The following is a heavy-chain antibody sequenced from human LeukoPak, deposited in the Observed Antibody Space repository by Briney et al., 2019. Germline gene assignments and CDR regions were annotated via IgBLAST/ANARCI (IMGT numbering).Heavy chain of an antibody. CDR3: ARDLAATRDAFDI. J-gene: IGHJ3*02. Sequence: GESLTISCKGSGYSFSSYWIGWVRQMPGKGLEWMGIIYPGDSDTRYSPPFQGQVTISADKSISTAYLQWSSLKASDTAMYYCARDLAATRDAFDIWGQGTMVAVSS. D-gene: IGHD2-15*01. V-gene: IGHV5-51*01. CDR2: IYPGDSDT. CDR1: GYSFSSYW.